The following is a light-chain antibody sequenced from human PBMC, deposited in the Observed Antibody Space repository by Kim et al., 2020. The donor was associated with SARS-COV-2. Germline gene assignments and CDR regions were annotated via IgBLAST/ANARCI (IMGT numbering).Light chain of an antibody. CDR3: QACDSSVV. V-gene: IGLV3-1*01. J-gene: IGLJ2*01. Sequence: SYELTQPPSVSVSPGQTASITCSGDKLGDKYACWYQQKPGQSPVLVIYQDSKRPSGIPERFSGSNSGNTATLTISGTQAMDEADYYCQACDSSVVFG. CDR2: QDS. CDR1: KLGDKY.